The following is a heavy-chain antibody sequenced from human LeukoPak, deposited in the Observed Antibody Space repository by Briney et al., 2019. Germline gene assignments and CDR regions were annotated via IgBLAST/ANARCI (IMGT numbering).Heavy chain of an antibody. CDR3: ARGRHSSGWYPPDY. D-gene: IGHD6-19*01. CDR1: GGSFSGYY. CDR2: INHSGST. V-gene: IGHV4-34*01. Sequence: PSETLSLTCAVYGGSFSGYYWSWIRQPPGKGLEWIGEINHSGSTNYNPSLKSRVTISVGTSKNQFSLKLSSVTAADTAVFYCARGRHSSGWYPPDYWGQGTLVTVSS. J-gene: IGHJ4*02.